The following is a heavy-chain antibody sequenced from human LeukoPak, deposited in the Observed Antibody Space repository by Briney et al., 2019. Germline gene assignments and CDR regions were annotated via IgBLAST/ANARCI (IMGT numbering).Heavy chain of an antibody. Sequence: SETLSLTCSVSGGSIRSNRYYWGWIRQAPGKGLEWIATIYNSGTTYYNPSFKSRVTISADTSKNQFSLKLFSVTAADTALYYCARHRNSVVARAPGFFDPWGQGTLVTVSP. CDR3: ARHRNSVVARAPGFFDP. V-gene: IGHV4-39*01. J-gene: IGHJ5*02. CDR2: IYNSGTT. D-gene: IGHD3-10*01. CDR1: GGSIRSNRYY.